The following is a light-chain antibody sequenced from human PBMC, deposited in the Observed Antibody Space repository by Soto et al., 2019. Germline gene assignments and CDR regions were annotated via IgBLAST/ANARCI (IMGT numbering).Light chain of an antibody. J-gene: IGKJ5*01. CDR1: QSVINNY. CDR3: KQYGSSPIT. V-gene: IGKV3-20*01. Sequence: EIVLTQSPGTLSFSPGERGTLPCRASQSVINNYLAWYQQKPGQAPRLLIYGASSRATCIPERFSGSGSGTEFTLTISRLAPEDFAVYYCKQYGSSPITFGQGTRLEIK. CDR2: GAS.